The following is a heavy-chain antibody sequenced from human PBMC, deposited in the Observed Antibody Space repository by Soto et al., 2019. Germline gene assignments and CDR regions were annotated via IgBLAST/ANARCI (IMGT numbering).Heavy chain of an antibody. CDR1: GYTFTSYG. V-gene: IGHV1-18*01. D-gene: IGHD4-17*01. J-gene: IGHJ3*02. CDR2: ISAYNGNT. Sequence: GASVKVSCKASGYTFTSYGISWVRQAPGQGLEWMGWISAYNGNTNYAQKLQGRATMTTDTSTSTAYMELRSLRSDDTAVYYCARNDYGDYDDALDIWGQGTMVTVSS. CDR3: ARNDYGDYDDALDI.